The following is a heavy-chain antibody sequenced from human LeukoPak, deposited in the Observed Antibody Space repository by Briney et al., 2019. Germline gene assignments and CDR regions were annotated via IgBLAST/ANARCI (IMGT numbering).Heavy chain of an antibody. CDR1: GFTFSSYA. CDR3: ARGPIAAAGNNWFDP. V-gene: IGHV3-30-3*01. CDR2: ISYDGSNK. Sequence: GGSLRLSCAASGFTFSSYAMHWVRQAPGKGLEWVTVISYDGSNKYYADSVKGRFTISRDNSKNTLYLQMNSLRAEDTAVYYCARGPIAAAGNNWFDPWGQGTLVTVSS. D-gene: IGHD6-13*01. J-gene: IGHJ5*02.